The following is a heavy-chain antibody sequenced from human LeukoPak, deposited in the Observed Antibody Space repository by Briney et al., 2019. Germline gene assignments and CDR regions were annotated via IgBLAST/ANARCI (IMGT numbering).Heavy chain of an antibody. D-gene: IGHD2-2*01. CDR1: GGSFSGYY. CDR3: ARHFRGYCSSTSCPTTDY. Sequence: SETLSLTCAVYGGSFSGYYWSWIRQPPGKGLEWTGEINHSGSTNYNPSLKSRVTISVDTSKNQFSLKLSSVTAADTAVYYCARHFRGYCSSTSCPTTDYWGQGTLVTVSS. V-gene: IGHV4-34*01. J-gene: IGHJ4*02. CDR2: INHSGST.